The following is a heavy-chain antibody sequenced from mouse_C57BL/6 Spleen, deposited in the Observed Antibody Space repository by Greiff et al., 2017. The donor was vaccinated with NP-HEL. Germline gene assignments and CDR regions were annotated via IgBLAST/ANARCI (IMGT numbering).Heavy chain of an antibody. CDR1: EYEFPSHD. D-gene: IGHD1-1*01. CDR3: ARQGYYGTMDY. J-gene: IGHJ4*01. Sequence: EVHLVESGGGLVQPGESLKLSCESNEYEFPSHDMSWVRKTPEKRLELVAAINSDGGSTYYPDTMERRFIIARDNTKKTLYLQMSSLRSDDTALYYCARQGYYGTMDYWGQGTSVTVSS. V-gene: IGHV5-2*01. CDR2: INSDGGST.